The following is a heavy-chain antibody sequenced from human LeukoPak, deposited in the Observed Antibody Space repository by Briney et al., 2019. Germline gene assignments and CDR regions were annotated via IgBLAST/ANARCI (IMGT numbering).Heavy chain of an antibody. CDR1: GGSFSGYH. CDR3: ARGRSGWYKYFPYNWFDP. J-gene: IGHJ5*02. D-gene: IGHD6-19*01. V-gene: IGHV4-34*01. CDR2: INHSGST. Sequence: SETLSLTCAVYGGSFSGYHWSWIRQPPGKGLEWIGEINHSGSTNYNPSLKSRVTISVDTSKNQFPLKLSSVTAADTAVYYCARGRSGWYKYFPYNWFDPWGQGTLVTVSS.